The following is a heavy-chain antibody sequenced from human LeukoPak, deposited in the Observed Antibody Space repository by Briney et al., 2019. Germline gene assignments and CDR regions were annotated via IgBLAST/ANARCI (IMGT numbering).Heavy chain of an antibody. CDR3: SHVAGAPWRLGS. CDR1: GLTFRDAW. D-gene: IGHD6-19*01. J-gene: IGHJ5*02. CDR2: IVSKGSGGAV. Sequence: TPGGSLRLSCAVSGLTFRDAWMSWVRQAPGRGLEWVGRIVSKGSGGAVDYAAPVKGRFTISRDDSQNMLFLQMSGLKTEDTGVYYCSHVAGAPWRLGSWGQGTLVTVPS. V-gene: IGHV3-15*04.